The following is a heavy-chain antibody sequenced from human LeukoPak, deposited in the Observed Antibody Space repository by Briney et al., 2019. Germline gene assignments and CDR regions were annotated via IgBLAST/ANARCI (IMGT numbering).Heavy chain of an antibody. V-gene: IGHV4-34*01. CDR1: GGSSSGYY. J-gene: IGHJ4*02. D-gene: IGHD6-13*01. CDR3: ARGSEQQLAY. CDR2: INHSGST. Sequence: SETLSLTCAVYGGSSSGYYWSWIRQPPGKGLEWIGEINHSGSTNYNPSLKSRVTISVDTSKNQFSLKLSSVTAADTAVYYCARGSEQQLAYWGQGTLVTVYS.